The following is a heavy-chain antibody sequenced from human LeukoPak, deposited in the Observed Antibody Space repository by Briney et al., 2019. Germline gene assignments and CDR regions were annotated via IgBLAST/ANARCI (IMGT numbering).Heavy chain of an antibody. CDR1: GFTASSNY. CDR3: VQNGGRYFDY. V-gene: IGHV3-30*02. J-gene: IGHJ4*01. CDR2: IRYDGSNK. D-gene: IGHD2-15*01. Sequence: PGGSLRLSCAASGFTASSNYMSWVRQAPGKGLEWVAFIRYDGSNKYYADSVKGRFTISRDNSKNTLYLQMNSLRAEDTAVYYCVQNGGRYFDYWGHGTLVTVSS.